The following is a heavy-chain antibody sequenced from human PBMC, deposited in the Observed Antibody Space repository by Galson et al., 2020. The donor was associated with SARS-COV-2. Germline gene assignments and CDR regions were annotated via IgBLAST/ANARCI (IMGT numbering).Heavy chain of an antibody. J-gene: IGHJ4*02. CDR1: GGIFRRYG. CDR2: INPIFDTP. CDR3: ARFNYYDSESYYPFDY. D-gene: IGHD3-10*01. Sequence: ASVKVSCKASGGIFRRYGVTWVRQAPGQGLEWMGGINPIFDTPNYAHKFQGRVTITTDESASTAFMELSSLRSEDTGVYYCARFNYYDSESYYPFDYWGQGTLVTVSS. V-gene: IGHV1-69*05.